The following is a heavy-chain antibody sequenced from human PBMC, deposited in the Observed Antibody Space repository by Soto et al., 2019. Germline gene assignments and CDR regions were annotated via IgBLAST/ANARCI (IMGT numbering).Heavy chain of an antibody. CDR2: ISKSSSYI. CDR1: EFTFISNS. V-gene: IGHV3-21*01. D-gene: IGHD2-15*01. Sequence: GGSLRLSWAASEFTFISNSMNWFGQAPGKGRKGVPSISKSSSYIYQADAVKGRFTISRDNAKNSLYLQMNSLRAEDTAVYYCARDLVVGYYYYGMDVWGQGTTVTVSS. J-gene: IGHJ6*02. CDR3: ARDLVVGYYYYGMDV.